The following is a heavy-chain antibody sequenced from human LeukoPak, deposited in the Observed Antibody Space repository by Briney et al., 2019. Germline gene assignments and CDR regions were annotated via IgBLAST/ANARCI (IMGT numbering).Heavy chain of an antibody. Sequence: HPGGSLRLSCAASGFTFSSYWMSWVRQAPGKGLEWVANIKQDGSEKYYVDSVKGRFTISRDNAKNSLYLQMNSLRAEDTAVYYCARERHDYGGNLYFQHWGQGTLVTVSS. J-gene: IGHJ1*01. CDR2: IKQDGSEK. D-gene: IGHD4-23*01. CDR1: GFTFSSYW. CDR3: ARERHDYGGNLYFQH. V-gene: IGHV3-7*01.